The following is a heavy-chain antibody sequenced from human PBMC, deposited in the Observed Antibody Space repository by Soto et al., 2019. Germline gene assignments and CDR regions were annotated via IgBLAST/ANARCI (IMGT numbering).Heavy chain of an antibody. CDR1: GYSFTSYW. D-gene: IGHD3-22*01. CDR3: ARLHSSGYYEHLYFQH. V-gene: IGHV5-51*01. J-gene: IGHJ1*01. CDR2: IYPGDSDT. Sequence: GESLKISCKGSGYSFTSYWIGWARQMPGKGLEWMGIIYPGDSDTRYSPSFQGQVTISADKSISTAYLQWSSLKASDTAMYYCARLHSSGYYEHLYFQHWGQGTLVTVSS.